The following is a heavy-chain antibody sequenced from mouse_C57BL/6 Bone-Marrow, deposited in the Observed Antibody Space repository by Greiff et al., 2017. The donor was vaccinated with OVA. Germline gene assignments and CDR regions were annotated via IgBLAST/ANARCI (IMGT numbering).Heavy chain of an antibody. D-gene: IGHD2-1*01. CDR1: GYSITSGYY. Sequence: EVKLMESGPGLVKPSQSLSLTCSVTGYSITSGYYWNWIRRFPGNKLEWMGHIRYDGSNNYNPSLKNRISITRDTSKNQFFLKLYSVTTEDTAADYCARGYGTLCYAMDDWGQGTSVTVSS. J-gene: IGHJ4*01. V-gene: IGHV3-6*01. CDR3: ARGYGTLCYAMDD. CDR2: IRYDGSN.